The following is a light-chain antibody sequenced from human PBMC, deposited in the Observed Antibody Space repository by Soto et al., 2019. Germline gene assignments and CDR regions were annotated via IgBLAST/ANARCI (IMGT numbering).Light chain of an antibody. J-gene: IGKJ5*01. Sequence: EIVLTQSPATLSLSPGERATLSCRASQSFSSYLAWYQQKPGQAPRLLIYDASNRATGIPARFSGSGSGTDFTLTISSLQPEDFATYYCQQSYSTPPTFGQGTRLEI. CDR1: QSFSSY. V-gene: IGKV3-11*01. CDR2: DAS. CDR3: QQSYSTPPT.